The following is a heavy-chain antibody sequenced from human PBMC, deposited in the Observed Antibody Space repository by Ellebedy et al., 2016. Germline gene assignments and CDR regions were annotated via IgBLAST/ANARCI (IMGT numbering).Heavy chain of an antibody. D-gene: IGHD6-13*01. CDR1: GFTFDDYA. Sequence: SLKISCAASGFTFDDYAMHWVRQAPGKGLEWVSGISWNSGSIGYADSVKGRFTISRDNAKNSLYLQMNSLRAEDTALYYCAKDIAAAGTEAFDIWGQGTTVTVSS. J-gene: IGHJ3*02. CDR3: AKDIAAAGTEAFDI. V-gene: IGHV3-9*01. CDR2: ISWNSGSI.